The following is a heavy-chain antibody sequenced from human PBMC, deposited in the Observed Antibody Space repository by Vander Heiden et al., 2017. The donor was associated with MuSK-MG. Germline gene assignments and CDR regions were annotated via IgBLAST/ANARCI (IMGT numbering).Heavy chain of an antibody. Sequence: QVQLVESGGGVVQPGRSLRLSCAAAGFTLSSYGMYWVRQAPGKGLEWVAVISYDGSNKYYADSVKGRFTISRDNSKNTLYLQMNSLRAEDTAVYYCAKDQTTVVTYFDYWGQGTLVTVSS. V-gene: IGHV3-30*18. J-gene: IGHJ4*02. CDR2: ISYDGSNK. CDR3: AKDQTTVVTYFDY. CDR1: GFTLSSYG. D-gene: IGHD4-17*01.